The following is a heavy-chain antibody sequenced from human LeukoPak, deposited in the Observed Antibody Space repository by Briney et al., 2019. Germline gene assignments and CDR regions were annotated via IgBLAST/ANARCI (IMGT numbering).Heavy chain of an antibody. CDR2: IYYSGNT. Sequence: SETLSLTCTVSGGSISSSSYYWGWIRQPPGKGLEWIGSIYYSGNTYYNASLRSRVTISGDTSKNQFSLILSSVTAADTAVYYCATPGLARAYWGQGTLVTVSS. CDR3: ATPGLARAY. V-gene: IGHV4-39*01. CDR1: GGSISSSSYY. J-gene: IGHJ4*02.